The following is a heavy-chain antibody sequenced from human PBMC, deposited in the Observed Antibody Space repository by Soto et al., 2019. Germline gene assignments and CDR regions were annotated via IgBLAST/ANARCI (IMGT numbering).Heavy chain of an antibody. J-gene: IGHJ6*02. V-gene: IGHV4-31*03. CDR2: IQSTGTT. CDR3: ARTESSSWSFFYYGMDV. Sequence: QVQLQESGPGPVKPTETLSLTCNVSGGSISRGPYYWTWIRQVPGKGLEWIGYIQSTGTTYYNPSLRSRVTMSVDTSKNKFSLRLSSATAADTAVYYCARTESSSWSFFYYGMDVWGQGTTVTVSS. CDR1: GGSISRGPYY. D-gene: IGHD6-13*01.